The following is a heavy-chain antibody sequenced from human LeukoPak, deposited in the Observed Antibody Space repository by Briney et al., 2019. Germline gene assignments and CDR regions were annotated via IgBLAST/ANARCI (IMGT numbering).Heavy chain of an antibody. CDR3: AKGGGGYCSSTSCYTATV. CDR2: IRYDGSNK. CDR1: GFTFSSYG. D-gene: IGHD2-2*02. J-gene: IGHJ4*02. Sequence: PGGSLRLSCAASGFTFSSYGMHWVRQAPGEGLEWVAFIRYDGSNKYYADSVKGRFTISRDNSKNTLYLQMNSLRAEDTAVYYCAKGGGGYCSSTSCYTATVWGQGTLVTVSS. V-gene: IGHV3-30*02.